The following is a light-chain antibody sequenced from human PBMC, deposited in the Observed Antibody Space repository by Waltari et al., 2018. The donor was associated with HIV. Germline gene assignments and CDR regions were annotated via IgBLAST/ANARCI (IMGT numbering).Light chain of an antibody. V-gene: IGLV2-18*02. J-gene: IGLJ2*01. CDR2: EVS. CDR3: SSYTSSSTRV. CDR1: SSDVGSYNF. Sequence: QSALTQPPSASGSPGPSVTISCTGTSSDVGSYNFLSWYKQHPGKAPKLLIFEVSKRPSGVPDRFSGSKSGNTASLTISGLQAEDEADYYCSSYTSSSTRVFGGGTKLTVL.